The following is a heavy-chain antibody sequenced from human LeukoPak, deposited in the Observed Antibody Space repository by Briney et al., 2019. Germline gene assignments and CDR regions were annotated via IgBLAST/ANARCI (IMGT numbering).Heavy chain of an antibody. CDR2: ISYDGSNK. V-gene: IGHV3-30*18. CDR1: GFTLSSYG. D-gene: IGHD2-15*01. CDR3: AKPAATVGVPDY. J-gene: IGHJ4*02. Sequence: GGSLRLSCAASGFTLSSYGMHWVRQAPGKGLEWVAVISYDGSNKYYADSVKGRFTISRDNSKNTLYLQMNSLRAEDTAVYYCAKPAATVGVPDYWGQGTLVTVSS.